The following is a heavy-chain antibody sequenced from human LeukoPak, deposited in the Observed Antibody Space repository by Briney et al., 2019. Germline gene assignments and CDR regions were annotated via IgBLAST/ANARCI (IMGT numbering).Heavy chain of an antibody. CDR2: ISYIGST. J-gene: IGHJ6*03. CDR3: ARRAVVVPAARGYYYYYMDV. Sequence: LSETPSLTCTVSGGSISSYYWSWIRQPPGKGLEWIGDISYIGSTNYNPSLKSRVTISVDTSKNQFSLKLSSVTAADTAVYYCARRAVVVPAARGYYYYYMDVWGKGTTVTV. CDR1: GGSISSYY. D-gene: IGHD2-2*01. V-gene: IGHV4-59*01.